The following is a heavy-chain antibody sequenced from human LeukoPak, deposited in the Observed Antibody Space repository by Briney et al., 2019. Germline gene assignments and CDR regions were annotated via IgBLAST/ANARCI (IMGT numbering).Heavy chain of an antibody. D-gene: IGHD5-18*01. CDR3: ASSVEAAMLIDY. CDR1: GFTFSSYA. V-gene: IGHV3-23*01. CDR2: ISGSGGST. Sequence: GGSLRLSCAASGFTFSSYAMSWVRQAPGKGLEWVSTISGSGGSTYYADSVKGRFTISRDNSKNTLYLHMNSLRAEDTAVYYCASSVEAAMLIDYWGLGTLVTVSS. J-gene: IGHJ4*02.